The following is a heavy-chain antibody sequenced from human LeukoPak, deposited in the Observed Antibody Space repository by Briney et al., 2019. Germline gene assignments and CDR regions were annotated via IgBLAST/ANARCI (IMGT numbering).Heavy chain of an antibody. CDR3: AKDSSRWAFDS. D-gene: IGHD6-13*01. Sequence: GGSLRLSCIASGVTLSSYGMHWVRQAPGKGLEWVAVTSYDGSNEYYADSMKGRFTVSRDNSKNTLYLQMNGLRTEDTAVYYCAKDSSRWAFDSWGQGTLVTVSS. V-gene: IGHV3-30*18. CDR1: GVTLSSYG. CDR2: TSYDGSNE. J-gene: IGHJ4*02.